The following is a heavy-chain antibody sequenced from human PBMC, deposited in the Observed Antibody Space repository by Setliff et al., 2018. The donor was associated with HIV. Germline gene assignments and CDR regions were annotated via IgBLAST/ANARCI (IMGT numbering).Heavy chain of an antibody. Sequence: SQTLSLTCAISGDSVSNNNAAWNWIRQSPSRGLEWLGRTHYRSKWYHDYAASLKGRMNISSDTSRNQFSLQLSSVTAADTAVYYCARPTYDYVWGSYRPGPMDVWGQGATVTVSS. V-gene: IGHV6-1*01. CDR2: THYRSKWYH. CDR1: GDSVSNNNAA. J-gene: IGHJ6*02. CDR3: ARPTYDYVWGSYRPGPMDV. D-gene: IGHD3-16*02.